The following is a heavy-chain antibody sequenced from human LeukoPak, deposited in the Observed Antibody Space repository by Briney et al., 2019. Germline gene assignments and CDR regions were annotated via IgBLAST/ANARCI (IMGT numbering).Heavy chain of an antibody. CDR1: GFTVSSNY. CDR3: ARDGGSQAGYFDY. V-gene: IGHV3-66*01. CDR2: IYSGGST. J-gene: IGHJ4*02. D-gene: IGHD1-26*01. Sequence: PGGSLRPSCAASGFTVSSNYMSWVRQAPGKGLEWVSVIYSGGSTYYADSVKGRFTISRDNSKNTLYLQMNSLRAEDTAVYYCARDGGSQAGYFDYWGQGTLVTVSS.